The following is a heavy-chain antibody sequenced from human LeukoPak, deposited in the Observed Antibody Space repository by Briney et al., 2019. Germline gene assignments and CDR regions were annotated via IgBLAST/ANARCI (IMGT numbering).Heavy chain of an antibody. J-gene: IGHJ6*02. CDR2: IYTSGST. CDR1: GGSISSYY. CDR3: ARENLYCSGGSCYSYYYYGMDV. V-gene: IGHV4-4*07. Sequence: SETLSLTCTVSGGSISSYYWSWIRQPAGKGLEWIGRIYTSGSTNYNPSLKSRVTMSADTSKNQFSLKLSSVTAADTAVYYCARENLYCSGGSCYSYYYYGMDVWGQGTTVTVSS. D-gene: IGHD2-15*01.